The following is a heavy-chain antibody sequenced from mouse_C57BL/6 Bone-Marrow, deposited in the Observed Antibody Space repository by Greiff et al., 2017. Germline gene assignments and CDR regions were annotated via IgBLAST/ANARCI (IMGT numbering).Heavy chain of an antibody. CDR3: TTVLLGC. D-gene: IGHD1-1*01. Sequence: VQLQQSGAELVRPGASVKLSCTASGFNIKDDYMHWVKQRPEQGLEWIGWIDPENGDTEYASKFQGKATITADTSSNTAYLQLSSLTSEDTAVYYCTTVLLGCWGQGTSVTVSS. J-gene: IGHJ4*01. CDR2: IDPENGDT. V-gene: IGHV14-4*01. CDR1: GFNIKDDY.